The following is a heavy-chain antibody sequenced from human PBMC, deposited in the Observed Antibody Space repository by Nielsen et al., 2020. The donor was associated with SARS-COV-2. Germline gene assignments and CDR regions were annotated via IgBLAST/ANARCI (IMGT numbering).Heavy chain of an antibody. CDR2: IKSKTDGGTT. D-gene: IGHD2-2*02. CDR3: TTDGGGCSSTSCYTDFGVD. Sequence: WIRQPPGKGLEWVGRIKSKTDGGTTDYAAPVKGRFTISRDDSKNTLYLQMNSLKTEDTAVYYCTTDGGGCSSTSCYTDFGVDWGQGTLVTVSS. V-gene: IGHV3-15*01. J-gene: IGHJ4*02.